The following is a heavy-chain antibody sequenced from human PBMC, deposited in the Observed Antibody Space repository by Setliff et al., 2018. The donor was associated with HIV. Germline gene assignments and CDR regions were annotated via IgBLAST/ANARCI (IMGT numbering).Heavy chain of an antibody. CDR2: IWYDGSNK. D-gene: IGHD4-4*01. CDR3: ARDDSNYRQHGMDV. CDR1: GFNVEKSG. J-gene: IGHJ6*02. V-gene: IGHV3-33*01. Sequence: GGSLRLSCEASGFNVEKSGMHWIRQAPGKGLEWVAVIWYDGSNKYYADSVKGRFTISRDNAKNSLYLQMNSLRAEDTAVYYCARDDSNYRQHGMDVWGQGTTVTVSS.